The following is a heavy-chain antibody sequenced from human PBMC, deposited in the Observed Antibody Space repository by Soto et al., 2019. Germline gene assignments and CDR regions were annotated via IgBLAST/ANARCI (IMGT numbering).Heavy chain of an antibody. CDR3: ARGQVAIVATH. CDR1: GGSVNGYF. D-gene: IGHD5-12*01. Sequence: SETLSLTCTVSGGSVNGYFWSWIRQPPEKGLEWIGEIKDGGITNYSPSLKSRVTISADTSKNQFFLTLKSVTAADTAVYYCARGQVAIVATHWDQGTLVTVSS. J-gene: IGHJ1*01. CDR2: IKDGGIT. V-gene: IGHV4-34*01.